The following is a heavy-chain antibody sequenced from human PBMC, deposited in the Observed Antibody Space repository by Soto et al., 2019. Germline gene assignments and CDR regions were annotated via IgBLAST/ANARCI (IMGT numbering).Heavy chain of an antibody. J-gene: IGHJ4*02. CDR3: ARGRYSKLHFDY. CDR2: INHSGST. V-gene: IGHV4-34*01. D-gene: IGHD4-4*01. CDR1: GGSFSGYY. Sequence: SETLSLTCAVYGGSFSGYYWSWSRQPPGKGLEWIGEINHSGSTNYNPSLKSRVTISVDTSKNQFSLKLSSVTAADTAVYYCARGRYSKLHFDYWGQGTLVTVSS.